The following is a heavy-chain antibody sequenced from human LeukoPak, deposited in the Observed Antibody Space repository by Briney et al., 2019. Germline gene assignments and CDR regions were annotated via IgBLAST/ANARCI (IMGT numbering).Heavy chain of an antibody. D-gene: IGHD6-13*01. CDR3: ARLRVYPYAFDI. CDR1: GGSISSYY. J-gene: IGHJ3*02. Sequence: SETLSLTCTVSGGSISSYYWSWIRQPPGKGLEWIGYIYYSGSTNYNPFLKSRVTISVDTSKNQFSLKLSSVTAADTAVYYCARLRVYPYAFDIWGQGTMVTVSS. CDR2: IYYSGST. V-gene: IGHV4-59*08.